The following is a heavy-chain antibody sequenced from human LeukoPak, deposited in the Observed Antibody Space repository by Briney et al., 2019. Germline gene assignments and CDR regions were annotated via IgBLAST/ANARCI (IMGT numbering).Heavy chain of an antibody. CDR2: INPNSGGT. Sequence: ASVKVSCKASGYTFTGYYMHWVRQAPGQGLEWMGWINPNSGGTNYAQKFQGRVTMTRDTSISTAYMGLSRLRSDDTAVYYCASWGAYYYDSSGYYYFDYWGQGTLVTVSS. J-gene: IGHJ4*02. CDR3: ASWGAYYYDSSGYYYFDY. D-gene: IGHD3-22*01. CDR1: GYTFTGYY. V-gene: IGHV1-2*02.